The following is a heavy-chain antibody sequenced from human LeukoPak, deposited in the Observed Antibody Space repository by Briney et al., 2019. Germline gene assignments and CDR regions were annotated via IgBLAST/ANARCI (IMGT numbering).Heavy chain of an antibody. V-gene: IGHV3-30-3*01. CDR2: ISYDGSNK. CDR1: GFIFSNYP. J-gene: IGHJ3*02. CDR3: ARQQTYGIVRDTAFDI. Sequence: GGSLSLSCAVSGFIFSNYPMHWVRPAPGKGLEWVAAISYDGSNKYYADSVKGRFTISRDNSKNTLYVQINSLRAEDTAVYYCARQQTYGIVRDTAFDIWGQGTKVTISS. D-gene: IGHD2-21*01.